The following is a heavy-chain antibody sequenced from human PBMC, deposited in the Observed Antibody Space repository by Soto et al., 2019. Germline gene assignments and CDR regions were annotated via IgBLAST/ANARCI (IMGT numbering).Heavy chain of an antibody. CDR3: ASGGSCYSRYCYFDY. CDR2: IYYSGST. CDR1: GGSISSYY. V-gene: IGHV4-59*01. J-gene: IGHJ4*02. Sequence: PSETLSLTFTVSGGSISSYYWSWMRQPPGKGLEWIGYIYYSGSTNYNPSLKSRVTISVDTSKNQFSLKLMSVPAADTAVYYCASGGSCYSRYCYFDYWGQGTLVTVSS. D-gene: IGHD2-15*01.